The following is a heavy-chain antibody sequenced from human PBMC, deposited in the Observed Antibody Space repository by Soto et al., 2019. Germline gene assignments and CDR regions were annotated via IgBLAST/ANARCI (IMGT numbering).Heavy chain of an antibody. CDR3: ARVTSSGATRYGMDV. CDR2: IYYSGST. D-gene: IGHD3-22*01. Sequence: PSETLSLTCTVSGGSISSYYWSWIRQPPGKGLEWIGYIYYSGSTNYNPSLKSRVTISVDTSKNQFSLKLSSVTAADTAVYYCARVTSSGATRYGMDVWGQGTTVTVSS. CDR1: GGSISSYY. V-gene: IGHV4-59*01. J-gene: IGHJ6*02.